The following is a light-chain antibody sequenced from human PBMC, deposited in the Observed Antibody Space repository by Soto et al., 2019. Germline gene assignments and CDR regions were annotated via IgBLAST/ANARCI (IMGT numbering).Light chain of an antibody. CDR2: GAS. Sequence: EIGLTQSPGTLSLSPGERATLSCRASQSVSSSYLAWYQQKPGQAPRLLIYGASSRATGIPDRFSGSGSGTDFTLTLSRLEPEDFAVYYCQQYVSSPTFGGGTKVEIK. CDR1: QSVSSSY. V-gene: IGKV3-20*01. J-gene: IGKJ4*01. CDR3: QQYVSSPT.